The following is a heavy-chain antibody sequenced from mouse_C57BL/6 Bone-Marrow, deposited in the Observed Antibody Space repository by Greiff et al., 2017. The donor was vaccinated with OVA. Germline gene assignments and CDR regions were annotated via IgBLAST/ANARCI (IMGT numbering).Heavy chain of an antibody. V-gene: IGHV15-2*01. D-gene: IGHD2-3*01. Sequence: QVQLKQSGSELRSPGSSVKLSCKDFDSEVFPIAYMSWVRQKPGHGFEWIGGILPSIGRTIYGEKFEDKATLDADTLSNTAYLELNRLTSEDSAIYYCERGWLLRGMDYWGQGTSVTVSS. CDR1: DSEVFPIAY. J-gene: IGHJ4*01. CDR3: ERGWLLRGMDY. CDR2: ILPSIGRT.